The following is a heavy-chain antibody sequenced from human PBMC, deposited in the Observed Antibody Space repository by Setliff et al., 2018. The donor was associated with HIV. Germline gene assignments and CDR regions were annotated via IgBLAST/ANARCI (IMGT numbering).Heavy chain of an antibody. CDR2: IYYGGNT. CDR1: GGSISRSSYY. J-gene: IGHJ6*03. Sequence: SETLSLTCSVSGGSISRSSYYWGWIRQPPGKGMEWIGSIYYGGNTYYNPSLKSRVTISVDTSKNQFSPKLSSVTAADTAVYYCARGGSREPGGYYYYMDVWGKGTTVTVSS. D-gene: IGHD1-26*01. V-gene: IGHV4-39*07. CDR3: ARGGSREPGGYYYYMDV.